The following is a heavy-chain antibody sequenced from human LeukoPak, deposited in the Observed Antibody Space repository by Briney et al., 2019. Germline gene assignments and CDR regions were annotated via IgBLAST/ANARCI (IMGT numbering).Heavy chain of an antibody. CDR2: MNPNSGNT. CDR3: ARARDFWSGPPYFGA. Sequence: ASVTVSCKASGYTFTSYDINWVRQATGPGLEWMGWMNPNSGNTGYAQKFQGRVTMTRNTSISTVYMELSSLRSEDTAVYYCARARDFWSGPPYFGAWGQGTLVTVSS. CDR1: GYTFTSYD. J-gene: IGHJ5*02. D-gene: IGHD3-3*01. V-gene: IGHV1-8*01.